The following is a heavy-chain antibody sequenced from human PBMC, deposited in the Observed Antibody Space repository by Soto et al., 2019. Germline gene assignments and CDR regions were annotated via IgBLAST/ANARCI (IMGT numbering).Heavy chain of an antibody. V-gene: IGHV3-23*01. CDR1: GFTFSSYA. CDR2: ISGSGGST. J-gene: IGHJ3*02. Sequence: VRLSCAASGFTFSSYAMSWVRQAPGKGLEWVSAISGSGGSTYYADSVKGRFTISRDNSKNTLYLQMNSLRAEDTAVYYCAKGTPLMVRGVEGAFDIWGQWTLVTV. D-gene: IGHD3-10*01. CDR3: AKGTPLMVRGVEGAFDI.